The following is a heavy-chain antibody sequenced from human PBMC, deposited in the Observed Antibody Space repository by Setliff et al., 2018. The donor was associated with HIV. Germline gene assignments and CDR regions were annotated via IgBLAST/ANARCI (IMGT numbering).Heavy chain of an antibody. D-gene: IGHD3-22*01. Sequence: SETLSLTCAVSGYSISSSNWWGWIRQPPGKGLEWIGYIYYSGSIYYNPSLKSLVTISVDKSKNQFSLKLSSVTAADTAVYYCARHMLYDSSGYTHAYFDYWGQGTLVTVPQ. CDR3: ARHMLYDSSGYTHAYFDY. J-gene: IGHJ4*02. CDR1: GYSISSSNW. CDR2: IYYSGSI. V-gene: IGHV4-28*05.